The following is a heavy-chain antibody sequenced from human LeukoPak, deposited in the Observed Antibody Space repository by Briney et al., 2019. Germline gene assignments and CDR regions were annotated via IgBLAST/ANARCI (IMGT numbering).Heavy chain of an antibody. V-gene: IGHV4-34*01. J-gene: IGHJ4*02. CDR1: GGSFSGYY. D-gene: IGHD5-12*01. CDR2: INHSGST. Sequence: SETLSLTCAVYGGSFSGYYWSWIRQPPGKGLEWIGEINHSGSTNYNPSLKSRVTISVDTSKNQFSLKLSSVTAADTAVYYCASPWLRGAGFSGWGQGTLVTVSS. CDR3: ASPWLRGAGFSG.